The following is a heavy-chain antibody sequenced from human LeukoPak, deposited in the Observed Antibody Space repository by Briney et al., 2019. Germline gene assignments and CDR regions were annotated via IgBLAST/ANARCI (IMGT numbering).Heavy chain of an antibody. D-gene: IGHD3-22*01. V-gene: IGHV4-59*01. J-gene: IGHJ4*02. CDR1: GGSISSYY. CDR2: VYYSGST. Sequence: SETLSLTCTVSGGSISSYYWSWIRQPPGKGLEWIGYVYYSGSTNYIPSLKSRVTISVDTSKNQFSLKLSSVTAADTAVYYCARAGSGYYPFDYWGQGTLVTVSS. CDR3: ARAGSGYYPFDY.